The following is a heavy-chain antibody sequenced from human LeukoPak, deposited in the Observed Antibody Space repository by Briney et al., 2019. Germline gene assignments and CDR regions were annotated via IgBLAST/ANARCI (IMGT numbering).Heavy chain of an antibody. V-gene: IGHV5-51*01. J-gene: IGHJ4*02. CDR3: ARRGHEQLPAPYYFDY. CDR1: GYSFTSYW. CDR2: IYPGDSDT. D-gene: IGHD6-6*01. Sequence: GESLKISCKGSGYSFTSYWIGWVRQMPGKGLEWMGIIYPGDSDTRYSPSFQGQVTISADKSISTAYLQWSSLKASDTAMYYCARRGHEQLPAPYYFDYWGQGTLVTVSS.